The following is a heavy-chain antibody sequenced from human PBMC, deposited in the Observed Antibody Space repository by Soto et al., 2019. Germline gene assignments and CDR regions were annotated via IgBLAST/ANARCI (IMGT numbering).Heavy chain of an antibody. CDR3: ASRAVTIDY. D-gene: IGHD4-17*01. Sequence: QVQLQESGPGLVKPSGTLSLTCAVSGDSISNNRWWSWVRQPPGMGLEWIGEIYHSGNTNYNSSLKSGVSISIDKSKNRFSLNLDSVTAADTAVYYCASRAVTIDYWGQGTLVTVSS. J-gene: IGHJ4*02. V-gene: IGHV4-4*02. CDR2: IYHSGNT. CDR1: GDSISNNRW.